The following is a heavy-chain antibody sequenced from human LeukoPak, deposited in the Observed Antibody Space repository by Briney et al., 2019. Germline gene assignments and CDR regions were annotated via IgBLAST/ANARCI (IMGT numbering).Heavy chain of an antibody. V-gene: IGHV4-34*01. D-gene: IGHD3-22*01. J-gene: IGHJ4*02. CDR3: ARRAYYYDSSGYGTLIDY. CDR1: GGSFSGYY. CDR2: INHSGST. Sequence: PSETLSLTCAVYGGSFSGYYWSWIRQPPGKGREWIGEINHSGSTNYNPSLKSRVTISVDTSKNQFSLKLSSVTAADTAVYYCARRAYYYDSSGYGTLIDYWGQGTLVTVSS.